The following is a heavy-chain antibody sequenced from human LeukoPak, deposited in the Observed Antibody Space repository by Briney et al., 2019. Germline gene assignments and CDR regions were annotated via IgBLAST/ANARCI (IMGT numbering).Heavy chain of an antibody. Sequence: ASVKVSCKASGYTFTGYYMHWVRQAPGQGLEWMGWINPNSGGTNYAQKFQGRVTMTRDTSTSTVYMELSSLRSEDTAVYYCARDGGGGASSDYWGQGTLVTVSS. CDR3: ARDGGGGASSDY. CDR1: GYTFTGYY. J-gene: IGHJ4*02. V-gene: IGHV1-2*02. D-gene: IGHD1-26*01. CDR2: INPNSGGT.